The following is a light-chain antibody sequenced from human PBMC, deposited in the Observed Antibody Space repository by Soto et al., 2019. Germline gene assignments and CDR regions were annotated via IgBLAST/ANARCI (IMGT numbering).Light chain of an antibody. Sequence: DIQMTQSPSSLSASVGDRITITCRASQRINSYLNWYQQKPGKAPKLLIYAASNLQSGVPSRFSGSGSGTEFTLTISSLQSEDFAVYYCQQYSNWPPITFGQGTRLEIK. CDR1: QRINSY. CDR2: AAS. J-gene: IGKJ5*01. V-gene: IGKV1-39*01. CDR3: QQYSNWPPIT.